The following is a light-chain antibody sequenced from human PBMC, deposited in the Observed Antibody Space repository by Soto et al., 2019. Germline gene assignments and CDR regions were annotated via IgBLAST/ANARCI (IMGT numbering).Light chain of an antibody. CDR3: QQYGSSPPLT. J-gene: IGKJ4*01. CDR2: GAS. CDR1: RSVSSSF. Sequence: EIVLTQSPGTLSLSPGGRATLSCRASRSVSSSFLAWYQQKPGQAPRLFIYGASSRATGIPDRFSGSGSGTDFTLTISRLEPEDFAVYYCQQYGSSPPLTFGGGTKV. V-gene: IGKV3-20*01.